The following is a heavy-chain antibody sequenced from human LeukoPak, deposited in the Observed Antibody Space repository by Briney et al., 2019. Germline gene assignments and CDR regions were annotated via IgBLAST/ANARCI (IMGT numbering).Heavy chain of an antibody. V-gene: IGHV4-34*01. D-gene: IGHD5-12*01. CDR2: IKHSGST. J-gene: IGHJ4*02. CDR3: AREFSGYDFDH. Sequence: SETLSLTCAVSGGAFSGYYWSWIRQPPGKGLEWIGEIKHSGSTNYNPSLKSRVTISVDTSKNQFSLKMRSVTAADTAVYYCAREFSGYDFDHWGQGTLVTVSS. CDR1: GGAFSGYY.